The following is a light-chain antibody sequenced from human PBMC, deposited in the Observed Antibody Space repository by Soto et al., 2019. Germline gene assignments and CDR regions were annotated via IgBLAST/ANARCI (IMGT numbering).Light chain of an antibody. J-gene: IGKJ5*01. CDR1: HSVRSN. V-gene: IGKV3-15*01. Sequence: EIVMTQSPATLSVSPGERATLSCRASHSVRSNLAWYQQKPDQAPRLLMYGASTRATGIPARFSGSGSGTEFTLTISSLQSEDFAVYYCQQYNNWLMITFGQGTRLEIK. CDR2: GAS. CDR3: QQYNNWLMIT.